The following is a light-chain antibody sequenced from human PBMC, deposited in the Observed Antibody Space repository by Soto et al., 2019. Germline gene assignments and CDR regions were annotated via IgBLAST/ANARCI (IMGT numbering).Light chain of an antibody. CDR2: AAS. CDR1: QGIGSY. CDR3: QQYENLPT. J-gene: IGKJ5*01. Sequence: DIQLTQSPSFLSASVGDRVTITCRASQGIGSYLAWYQQDPGKAPKLLIYAASTLQSGVPSRFSGSGSGTEFTLTISRLQPEDIATYYCQQYENLPTFGQGTRLEIK. V-gene: IGKV1-9*01.